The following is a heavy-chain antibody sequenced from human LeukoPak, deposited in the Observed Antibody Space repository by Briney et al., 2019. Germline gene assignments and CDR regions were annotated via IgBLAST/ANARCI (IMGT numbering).Heavy chain of an antibody. D-gene: IGHD4-17*01. J-gene: IGHJ6*02. CDR3: AKDLAPVYGDYGYFYYGMDV. CDR1: GFTFSSYA. CDR2: ISGSGGST. V-gene: IGHV3-23*01. Sequence: PGGSLRHSCAASGFTFSSYAMSWVRQAPGKGLEWVSAISGSGGSTYYADSVKGRFTISRDNSKNTLYLQMNSLRAEDTAVYYCAKDLAPVYGDYGYFYYGMDVWGQGTTVTVSS.